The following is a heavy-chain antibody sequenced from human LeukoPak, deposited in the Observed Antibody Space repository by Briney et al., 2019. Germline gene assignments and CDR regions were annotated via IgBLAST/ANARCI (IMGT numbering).Heavy chain of an antibody. V-gene: IGHV5-51*01. CDR3: ARQEYYYDSSGYYPVGFDY. Sequence: GESLKISCTGSGYTFTSYWIGWVRQMPGKGLEWMGIIYPGDSDTRYSPSFQGQVTISTDKSISTAYLQWSSLKASDTAMYYCARQEYYYDSSGYYPVGFDYWGQGTLVTVSS. J-gene: IGHJ4*02. CDR2: IYPGDSDT. CDR1: GYTFTSYW. D-gene: IGHD3-22*01.